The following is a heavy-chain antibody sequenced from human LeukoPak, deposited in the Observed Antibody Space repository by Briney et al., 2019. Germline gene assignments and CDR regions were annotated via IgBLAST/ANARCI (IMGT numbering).Heavy chain of an antibody. J-gene: IGHJ4*02. CDR1: GGSISSYY. Sequence: KPSETLSLTCTVSGGSISSYYWSWIRQPPGKGLEWIGYIYYSESTNYNPSLKSRVTISVDTSKNQLSLKLSSVTAADTAVYYCARGIAAAGTAGFDYWGQGTLVTVSS. CDR3: ARGIAAAGTAGFDY. CDR2: IYYSEST. D-gene: IGHD6-13*01. V-gene: IGHV4-59*01.